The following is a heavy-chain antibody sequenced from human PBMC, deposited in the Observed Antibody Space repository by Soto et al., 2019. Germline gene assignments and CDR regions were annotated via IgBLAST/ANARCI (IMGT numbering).Heavy chain of an antibody. D-gene: IGHD6-19*01. Sequence: SETLSLTCGVSGGTIRSPDWWTWVRQPPGKGLEWIGEIFQSGSTNYTPSLESRVTISVDKSKNQFSLTLTSVTAADTAVYFCTRGRGRYSSGWSWFDPWGQGILVTVSS. J-gene: IGHJ5*02. CDR2: IFQSGST. V-gene: IGHV4-4*02. CDR3: TRGRGRYSSGWSWFDP. CDR1: GGTIRSPDW.